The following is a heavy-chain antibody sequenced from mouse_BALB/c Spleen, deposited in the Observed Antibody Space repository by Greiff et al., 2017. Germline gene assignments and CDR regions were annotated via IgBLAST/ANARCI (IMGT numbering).Heavy chain of an antibody. Sequence: VQGVESGAELVRPGTSVKVSCKASGYAFTNYLIEWVKQRPGQGLEWIGVINPGSGGTNYNEKFKGKATLTADKSSSTAYMQLSSLTSDDSAVYFCARSGLRQVDYWGQGTTLTVSS. CDR1: GYAFTNYL. D-gene: IGHD2-4*01. CDR3: ARSGLRQVDY. J-gene: IGHJ2*01. CDR2: INPGSGGT. V-gene: IGHV1-54*01.